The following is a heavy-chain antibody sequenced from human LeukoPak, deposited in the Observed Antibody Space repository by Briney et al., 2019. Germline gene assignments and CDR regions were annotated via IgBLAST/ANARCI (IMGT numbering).Heavy chain of an antibody. D-gene: IGHD6-13*01. Sequence: GGSLRLSCAASGFTFSNAWMSWVRQAPGKGLEWVGRIKSKTDGGTTDYAAPVKGRFTISRDDSKNTLYLQMNSLKTEDTAVYYCTPSSSWYYFDYWGQGTLVTVSS. V-gene: IGHV3-15*01. J-gene: IGHJ4*02. CDR3: TPSSSWYYFDY. CDR1: GFTFSNAW. CDR2: IKSKTDGGTT.